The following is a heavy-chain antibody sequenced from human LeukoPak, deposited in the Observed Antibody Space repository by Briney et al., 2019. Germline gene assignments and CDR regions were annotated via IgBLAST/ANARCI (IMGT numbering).Heavy chain of an antibody. V-gene: IGHV1-2*02. CDR3: AREDSAGIAAAGTCYYGMDV. Sequence: ASVKVSCTASGYTFTGYYMHWVRQAPGPGLEWMGWINPNSGGTNYAQKFQGRVTMTRDTSISTAYMELSRLRSDDTAVYYCAREDSAGIAAAGTCYYGMDVWGQGTTVTVSS. CDR1: GYTFTGYY. CDR2: INPNSGGT. D-gene: IGHD6-13*01. J-gene: IGHJ6*02.